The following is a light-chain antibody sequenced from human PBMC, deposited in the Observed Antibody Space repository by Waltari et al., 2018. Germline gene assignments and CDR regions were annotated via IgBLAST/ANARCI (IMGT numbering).Light chain of an antibody. CDR1: SSNIGSNA. J-gene: IGLJ2*01. CDR3: AAWDDSLKVVL. V-gene: IGLV1-44*01. Sequence: QSMLTQPPSASGSPGQRVSISCSGGSSNIGSNALTWYKQLPGTAPKLLMYIHVVRPPGVPDPFSGARSGTSGSLAISGLQSEDESDCYGAAWDDSLKVVLFGGETKLTVL. CDR2: IHV.